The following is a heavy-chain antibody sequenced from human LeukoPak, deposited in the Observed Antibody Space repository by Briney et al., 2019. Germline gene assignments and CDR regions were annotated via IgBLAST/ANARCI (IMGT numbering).Heavy chain of an antibody. V-gene: IGHV3-7*01. CDR3: ARFYDSSGYYRRYFDL. CDR2: IKQDGSEK. D-gene: IGHD3-22*01. J-gene: IGHJ2*01. Sequence: AGGSLRLSCAASGFTFSSYWMSWVRQAPGKGLEWVANIKQDGSEKYYVDSVKGQFTISRDNAKNTLYLQMNSLRAEDTAVYYCARFYDSSGYYRRYFDLWGRGTLVTVSS. CDR1: GFTFSSYW.